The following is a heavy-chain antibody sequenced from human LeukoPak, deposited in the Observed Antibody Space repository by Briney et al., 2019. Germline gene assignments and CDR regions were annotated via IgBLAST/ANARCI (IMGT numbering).Heavy chain of an antibody. Sequence: PGGSLRLSCAASGSTFSSYAMGWVRQAPGKGLEWVSAISGSGGSTYYADSVKGRFTISRDNSKNTLYLQMNSLRAEDTAVYYCAKVPGRYFDWLSGNWFDPWGQGTLVTVSS. J-gene: IGHJ5*02. CDR3: AKVPGRYFDWLSGNWFDP. D-gene: IGHD3-9*01. CDR1: GSTFSSYA. CDR2: ISGSGGST. V-gene: IGHV3-23*01.